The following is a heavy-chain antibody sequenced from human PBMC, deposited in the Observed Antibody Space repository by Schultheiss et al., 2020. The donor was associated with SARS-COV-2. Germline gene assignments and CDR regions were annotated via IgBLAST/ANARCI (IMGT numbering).Heavy chain of an antibody. CDR2: ISSSGSTI. Sequence: GGSLRLSCAASGFTFSSYEMNWVRQAPGKGLEWVSYISSSGSTIYYADSVKGRFTISRDNTKNSLYLQMNSLRAEDTAVYYCAKDPVKYQLLRFFDYWGQGTLVTVSS. V-gene: IGHV3-48*03. J-gene: IGHJ4*02. D-gene: IGHD2-2*01. CDR3: AKDPVKYQLLRFFDY. CDR1: GFTFSSYE.